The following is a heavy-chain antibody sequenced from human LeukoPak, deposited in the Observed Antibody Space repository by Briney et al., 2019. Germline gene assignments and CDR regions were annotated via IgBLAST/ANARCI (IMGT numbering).Heavy chain of an antibody. Sequence: PSETLTLTCTVSGGSISSSSYYWDWIRQPPGKGLEWIGSIFYSGTTFYNPSLKSRVTISVDTSKNQFSLKLSSVTAADTAVYYCARRRGYSYNFDYWGQGTLVTVSS. V-gene: IGHV4-39*07. CDR3: ARRRGYSYNFDY. D-gene: IGHD5-18*01. J-gene: IGHJ4*02. CDR2: IFYSGTT. CDR1: GGSISSSSYY.